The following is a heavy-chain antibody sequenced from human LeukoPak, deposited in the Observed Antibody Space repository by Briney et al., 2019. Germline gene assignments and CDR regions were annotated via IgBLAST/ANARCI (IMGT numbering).Heavy chain of an antibody. D-gene: IGHD2-15*01. Sequence: GESLKISCQASGYSFSNYWIGWVRQMPGEGLQWMGIIYPGDSNTRYSPSFRGQVTISADKSISTACLQWNSLKASDTAMYYCARDSGGSSLYNFDYWGQGTLVTVSS. CDR1: GYSFSNYW. J-gene: IGHJ4*02. V-gene: IGHV5-51*01. CDR2: IYPGDSNT. CDR3: ARDSGGSSLYNFDY.